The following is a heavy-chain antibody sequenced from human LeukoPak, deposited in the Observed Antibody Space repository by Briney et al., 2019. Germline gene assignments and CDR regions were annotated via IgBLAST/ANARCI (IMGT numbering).Heavy chain of an antibody. J-gene: IGHJ4*02. Sequence: GGSLRLSCAASGFTFSNYWMTWVSQAPGNGLEWVANIKQDGSEKYYVDSVKGRFTISRDNSKNSLSLQMNSLRAEDTAVYYCARDRRTYYGLDYWGQGTLVTVSS. V-gene: IGHV3-7*04. D-gene: IGHD1-26*01. CDR3: ARDRRTYYGLDY. CDR2: IKQDGSEK. CDR1: GFTFSNYW.